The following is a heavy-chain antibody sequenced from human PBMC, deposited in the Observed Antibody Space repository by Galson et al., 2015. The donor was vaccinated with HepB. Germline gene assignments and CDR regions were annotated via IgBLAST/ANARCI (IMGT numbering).Heavy chain of an antibody. CDR2: IYSGGST. D-gene: IGHD4-11*01. J-gene: IGHJ4*02. CDR1: GFTVSSNQ. V-gene: IGHV3-53*01. Sequence: SLRLSCAASGFTVSSNQMSWVRQVPGKGLEWVSVIYSGGSTFYVDSVKGRFTISRDNSKNTLYLQMNSLRAEDTAVYYCARESRYSNAPNFDYWGQGTLVTVSS. CDR3: ARESRYSNAPNFDY.